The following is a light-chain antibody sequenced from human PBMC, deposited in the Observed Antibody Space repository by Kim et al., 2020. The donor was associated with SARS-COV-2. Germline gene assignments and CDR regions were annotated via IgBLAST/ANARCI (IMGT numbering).Light chain of an antibody. CDR3: CSYAGRGVV. CDR1: SSDVGGYNY. V-gene: IGLV2-11*01. Sequence: QSALTQPRSVSGSPGQSVTISCTGTSSDVGGYNYVSWYQQHPGKAPKLMIYDVSKRPSGVPDRFSGSKSGNTASLTISGLQAEDEADYCCCSYAGRGVVFGGGTQLTVL. CDR2: DVS. J-gene: IGLJ2*01.